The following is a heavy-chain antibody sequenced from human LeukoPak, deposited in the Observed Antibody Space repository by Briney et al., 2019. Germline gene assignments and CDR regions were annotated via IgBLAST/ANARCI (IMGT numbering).Heavy chain of an antibody. CDR2: VSYDGSNE. CDR3: ARDRVVLAVAAPWH. Sequence: GGSLRLSCAASGFTFSYYAMHWVRQAPGKGLTWVALVSYDGSNEYYTDSVKGRFTISRDDSENTLYLQMNSLRPEDTAVYYCARDRVVLAVAAPWHWGQGSLVTVSS. V-gene: IGHV3-30*04. CDR1: GFTFSYYA. J-gene: IGHJ1*01. D-gene: IGHD2-15*01.